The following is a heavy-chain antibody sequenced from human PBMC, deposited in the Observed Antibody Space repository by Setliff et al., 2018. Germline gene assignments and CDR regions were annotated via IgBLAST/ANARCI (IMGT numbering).Heavy chain of an antibody. CDR2: IYYSGST. CDR3: ARVRNTQNGFFDY. J-gene: IGHJ4*02. Sequence: PSETLSLTCTVSGGSISSHYWSWIRQPPGKGLEWIGSIYYSGSTNYNPSLNSRLTISVDTSKNQFSLRLTSVTAADTAIYYCARVRNTQNGFFDYWSQGTLVTVSS. CDR1: GGSISSHY. D-gene: IGHD1-1*01. V-gene: IGHV4-59*11.